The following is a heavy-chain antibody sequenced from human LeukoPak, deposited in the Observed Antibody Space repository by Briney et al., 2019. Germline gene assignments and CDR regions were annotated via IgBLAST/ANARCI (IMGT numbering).Heavy chain of an antibody. CDR1: GFTFSSYA. CDR3: ARDGRGCDWLSYFDY. V-gene: IGHV3-30*04. Sequence: PGRSLRLSCAASGFTFSSYAMHWVRQAPGKGLEWVAVISYDGSNKYYADSVKGRFTISRDNSKNTLYLQMNSLRAEDTAVYYCARDGRGCDWLSYFDYWGQGTLVTVSS. CDR2: ISYDGSNK. D-gene: IGHD3-9*01. J-gene: IGHJ4*02.